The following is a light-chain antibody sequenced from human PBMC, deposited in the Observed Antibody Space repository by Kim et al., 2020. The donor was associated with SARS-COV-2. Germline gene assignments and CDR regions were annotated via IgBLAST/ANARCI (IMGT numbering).Light chain of an antibody. CDR2: AAS. V-gene: IGKV1-9*01. J-gene: IGKJ4*01. CDR1: QGISNY. Sequence: DIQLTQSPSFLSASVGDTVTITCRASQGISNYLAWYQQKQGNQQKVGRAPKLLIYAASTLQSGVPSRFSGSGSGTEFTLTISSLQPEDFATYYCQQVKSYPLTFGGGTKVDIK. CDR3: QQVKSYPLT.